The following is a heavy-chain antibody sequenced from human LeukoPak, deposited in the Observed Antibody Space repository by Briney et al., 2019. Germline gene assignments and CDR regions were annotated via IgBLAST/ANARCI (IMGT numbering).Heavy chain of an antibody. CDR3: ARLKGYYYDSSGYYYRWYFDL. J-gene: IGHJ2*01. D-gene: IGHD3-22*01. CDR1: GGSISSGGYY. CDR2: IYYSGST. Sequence: SETLSLTCTVSGGSISSGGYYWSWIRQPPGKGLEWIGYIYYSGSTYYNPSLKSRVTISVDTSKNQFSLKLSSVTAADTAVYYCARLKGYYYDSSGYYYRWYFDLWGRGTLVTVSS. V-gene: IGHV4-30-4*01.